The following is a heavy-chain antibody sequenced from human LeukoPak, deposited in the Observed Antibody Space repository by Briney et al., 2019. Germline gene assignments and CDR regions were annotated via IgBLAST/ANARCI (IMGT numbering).Heavy chain of an antibody. CDR3: VRVKGTYFDY. CDR1: GFPLSSYS. D-gene: IGHD1-1*01. J-gene: IGHJ4*02. Sequence: GGSLSLSCEASGFPLSSYSINWVRQAPGKGLEWVSYSSASGGNIYYLDSVKGRVTVSRDNARKSLFLQMNNARVEYTAFYYCVRVKGTYFDYWGQGALVTVSS. CDR2: SSASGGNI. V-gene: IGHV3-48*01.